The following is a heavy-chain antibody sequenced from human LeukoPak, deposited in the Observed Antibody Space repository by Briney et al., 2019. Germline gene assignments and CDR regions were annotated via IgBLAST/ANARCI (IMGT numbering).Heavy chain of an antibody. Sequence: GGSLQISCKGSGYIFTSYWIGWVRQVPGKGREGMGIIYPGHSDTRYSPSFQGQVTISADNSISPAYLQWSSLKASDTAMCYCARQARDGYNAPFDYWGQGTLVTVSS. CDR3: ARQARDGYNAPFDY. CDR1: GYIFTSYW. D-gene: IGHD5-24*01. J-gene: IGHJ4*02. CDR2: IYPGHSDT. V-gene: IGHV5-51*01.